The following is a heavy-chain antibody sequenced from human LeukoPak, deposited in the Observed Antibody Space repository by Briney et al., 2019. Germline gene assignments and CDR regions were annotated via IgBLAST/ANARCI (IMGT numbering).Heavy chain of an antibody. J-gene: IGHJ6*02. CDR1: GFTFSSYS. CDR3: ARSISVAGAYYYGMDV. Sequence: PGGSLRLSCAASGFTFSSYSMNWARQAPGKGLEWVSSISSSSSYIYYADSVKGRFTISRDNAKNSLYLQMNSLRAEDTAVYYCARSISVAGAYYYGMDVWGQGTTVTVSS. D-gene: IGHD6-19*01. V-gene: IGHV3-21*01. CDR2: ISSSSSYI.